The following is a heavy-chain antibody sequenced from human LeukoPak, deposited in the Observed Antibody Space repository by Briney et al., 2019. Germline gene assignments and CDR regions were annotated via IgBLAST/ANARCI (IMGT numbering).Heavy chain of an antibody. CDR3: ARSYYYDSSGYPHDAFDI. Sequence: SETLSLTCTVSGGSISSYYWSWIRQPPGKGLEWIGYIYTSGSTNYNPSLKSRVTISVDTSKNRFSLKLSSVTAADTAVYYCARSYYYDSSGYPHDAFDIWGQGTMVTVSS. V-gene: IGHV4-4*09. D-gene: IGHD3-22*01. J-gene: IGHJ3*02. CDR2: IYTSGST. CDR1: GGSISSYY.